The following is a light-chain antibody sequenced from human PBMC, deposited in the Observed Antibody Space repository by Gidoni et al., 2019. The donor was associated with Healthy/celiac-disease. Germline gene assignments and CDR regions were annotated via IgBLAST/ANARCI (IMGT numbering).Light chain of an antibody. CDR1: QESSNW. J-gene: IGKJ4*01. V-gene: IGKV1-33*01. CDR2: EAS. CDR3: QQYDSNPLT. Sequence: DIQVAQSPSSLSASVGDRVTITCQASQESSNWLNWYQQKPGKAPKLLIYEASNLEKGVPSRFSGSGAGTEFTFTISSLQPDDIATYYCQQYDSNPLTFGGGTKVEIK.